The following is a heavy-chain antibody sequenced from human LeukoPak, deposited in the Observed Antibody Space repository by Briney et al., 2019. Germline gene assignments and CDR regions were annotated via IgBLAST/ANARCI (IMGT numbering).Heavy chain of an antibody. D-gene: IGHD6-13*01. CDR2: IKYDGSGK. CDR3: ARDIAPAGLFYDY. CDR1: GFSLSGYW. Sequence: PGGSLRLSCVASGFSLSGYWMSWVRQAPGKGLEWVANIKYDGSGKDCVDSVKGRFTISRDNARNSLFLQMNSLRVEDTAVYYCARDIAPAGLFYDYWGQGTLVTVSS. V-gene: IGHV3-7*01. J-gene: IGHJ4*02.